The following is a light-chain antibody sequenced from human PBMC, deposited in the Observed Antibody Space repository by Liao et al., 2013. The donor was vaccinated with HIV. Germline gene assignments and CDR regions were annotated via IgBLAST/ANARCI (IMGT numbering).Light chain of an antibody. CDR2: QDT. Sequence: SYELTQPSSVSVSPGQTARITCFGAALPKQFAHWYQQKAGQSPVLVIYQDTERPSGIPARFSGSNSGKTATLTISGTQTVDEADYYCQVWDSDNVVFGGGTKLTVV. V-gene: IGLV3-1*01. CDR3: QVWDSDNVV. J-gene: IGLJ2*01. CDR1: ALPKQF.